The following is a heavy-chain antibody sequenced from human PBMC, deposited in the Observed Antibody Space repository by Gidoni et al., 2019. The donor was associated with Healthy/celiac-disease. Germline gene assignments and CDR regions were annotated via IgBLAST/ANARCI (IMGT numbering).Heavy chain of an antibody. V-gene: IGHV1-58*01. CDR2: IVVGSGNN. CDR1: GFTFTSSA. Sequence: QMQLLQSGPEVKKPGTSAKVSGKASGFTFTSSAVQWVRPARGQRLECIGWIVVGSGNNNYAQKFQEKVTITRDMSTSTAYMELISLRSEDTAVYYCAAVPMIVVVIDDAFDIWGQGTMVTVSS. D-gene: IGHD3-22*01. CDR3: AAVPMIVVVIDDAFDI. J-gene: IGHJ3*02.